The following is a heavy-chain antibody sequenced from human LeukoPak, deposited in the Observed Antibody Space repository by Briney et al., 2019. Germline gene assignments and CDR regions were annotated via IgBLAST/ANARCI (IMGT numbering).Heavy chain of an antibody. D-gene: IGHD5-18*01. Sequence: PSETLSLTCTVSGGSISSYYWSWIRQPPGKGLEWIGYIYYSGSTNYNPSLKSRVTISVDTSKNQFSLKLSSVTAADTAVYYCARENSYGIRGWWFDPWGQGTLVTVSS. V-gene: IGHV4-59*01. CDR2: IYYSGST. CDR1: GGSISSYY. CDR3: ARENSYGIRGWWFDP. J-gene: IGHJ5*02.